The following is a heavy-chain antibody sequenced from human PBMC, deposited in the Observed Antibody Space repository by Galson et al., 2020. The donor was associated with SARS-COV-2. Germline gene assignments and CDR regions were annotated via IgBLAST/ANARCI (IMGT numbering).Heavy chain of an antibody. CDR1: GYTFTSYD. D-gene: IGHD3-22*01. CDR2: MNPNSGNT. Sequence: ASVKVSCKASGYTFTSYDINWVRQATGQGLEWMGWMNPNSGNTGYAQKFQGRVTMTRNTSISTAYMELSSLRSEDTAVYYCARGLRITMIVVVIAPRCSYGMDVWGQGTTVTVSS. CDR3: ARGLRITMIVVVIAPRCSYGMDV. V-gene: IGHV1-8*01. J-gene: IGHJ6*02.